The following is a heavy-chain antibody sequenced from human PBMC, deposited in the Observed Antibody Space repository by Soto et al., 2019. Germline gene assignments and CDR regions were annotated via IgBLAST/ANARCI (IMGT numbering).Heavy chain of an antibody. Sequence: GESLKISCKGSGYSFTSYWIGWVRQMPGKGLEWMGIIYPGDSDTRYSPSFQGQVTISADKSISTAYLQWSSLKASDTAMYYCARQRGQPGFHHGMDVWGQGTTVTVSS. CDR3: ARQRGQPGFHHGMDV. CDR2: IYPGDSDT. V-gene: IGHV5-51*01. CDR1: GYSFTSYW. J-gene: IGHJ6*02. D-gene: IGHD3-10*01.